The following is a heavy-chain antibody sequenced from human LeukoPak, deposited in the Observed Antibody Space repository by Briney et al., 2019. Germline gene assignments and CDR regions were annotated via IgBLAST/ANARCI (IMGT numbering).Heavy chain of an antibody. CDR1: GFTFSSYG. J-gene: IGHJ5*02. Sequence: GSLRLSCAASGFTFSSYGMSWVRQAPGKGLEWIGYIYYSGSTNYNPSLKSRVTISVDTSKNQFPLKLSSVTAADTAVYYCARTPYDIVGATRSYWFDPWGQGTLVTVSS. CDR2: IYYSGST. D-gene: IGHD1-26*01. CDR3: ARTPYDIVGATRSYWFDP. V-gene: IGHV4-59*01.